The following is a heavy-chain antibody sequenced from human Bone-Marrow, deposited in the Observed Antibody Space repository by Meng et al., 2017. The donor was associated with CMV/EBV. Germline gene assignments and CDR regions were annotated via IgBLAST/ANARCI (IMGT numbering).Heavy chain of an antibody. V-gene: IGHV4-39*07. Sequence: GSLRLSCIVLGGSFSSTNYFWAWIRQPPGKGLECIANVFYIGATHYNPSLQSRVTISLDTSKNQISLRMNAVTAADTAVYYCGKGKYGGGWFDFDSWGQGMLVTVSS. CDR2: VFYIGAT. CDR1: GGSFSSTNYF. D-gene: IGHD2-15*01. J-gene: IGHJ4*02. CDR3: GKGKYGGGWFDFDS.